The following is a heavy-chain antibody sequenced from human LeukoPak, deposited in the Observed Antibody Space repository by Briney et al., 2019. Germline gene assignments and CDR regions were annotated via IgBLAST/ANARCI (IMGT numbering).Heavy chain of an antibody. J-gene: IGHJ4*02. Sequence: ASVKVSCKASGYTFTGYYIHWVRQAPGQGLEWMGIINPSGGSTSYAQKFQGRVTMTRDMPTSTVYMELSSLRSEDTAVYYCARTPTYSNYGYYFDYWGQGTLVTVSS. V-gene: IGHV1-46*01. CDR2: INPSGGST. D-gene: IGHD4-11*01. CDR3: ARTPTYSNYGYYFDY. CDR1: GYTFTGYY.